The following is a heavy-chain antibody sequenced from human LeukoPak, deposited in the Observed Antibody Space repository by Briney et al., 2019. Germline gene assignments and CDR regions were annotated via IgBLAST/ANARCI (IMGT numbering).Heavy chain of an antibody. CDR3: ARGWRYYFDY. J-gene: IGHJ4*02. Sequence: SETLSLTCTVSGGSVSSYYWSWIRQTPEKGLEWIGYMSYSGRTDYGPSLKSRVTMSVDTSKNQFSLKMSYVTAADTGVYYCARGWRYYFDYWGQGTLVTVSS. V-gene: IGHV4-59*02. CDR2: MSYSGRT. CDR1: GGSVSSYY. D-gene: IGHD3-3*01.